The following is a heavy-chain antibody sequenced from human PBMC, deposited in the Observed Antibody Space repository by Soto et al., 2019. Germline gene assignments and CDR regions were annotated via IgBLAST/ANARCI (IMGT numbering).Heavy chain of an antibody. V-gene: IGHV3-23*01. J-gene: IGHJ4*02. Sequence: GGSLRLSCAASGFTFSSYAMSWVRQAPGKGLEWVSAISGSGGSTYYADSVKGRFTISRDNSKNTLYLQMNSLRAEDTAVYYCAKTPKITMIVVVTGPPDYWGQGTLVTVSS. CDR2: ISGSGGST. D-gene: IGHD3-22*01. CDR3: AKTPKITMIVVVTGPPDY. CDR1: GFTFSSYA.